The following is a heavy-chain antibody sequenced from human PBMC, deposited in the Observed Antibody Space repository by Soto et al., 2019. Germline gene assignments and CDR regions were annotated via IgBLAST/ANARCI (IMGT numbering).Heavy chain of an antibody. CDR2: ISGSGGST. Sequence: GGSLRLSCAASGFTFSSYAMSWVRQAPGKGLEWVSAISGSGGSTYYADSVKGRFTISRDNSKNTLYLQMNSLRAEDTAVYYCAKDDLGGYSYATDFDYWGQGTLVTVSS. CDR3: AKDDLGGYSYATDFDY. D-gene: IGHD5-18*01. V-gene: IGHV3-23*01. J-gene: IGHJ4*02. CDR1: GFTFSSYA.